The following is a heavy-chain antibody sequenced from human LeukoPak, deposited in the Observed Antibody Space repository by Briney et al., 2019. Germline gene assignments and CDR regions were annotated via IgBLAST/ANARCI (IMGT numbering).Heavy chain of an antibody. J-gene: IGHJ4*02. Sequence: GGSLRLSCAASGFXFSTYAIHWVRQAPGKGLEWVTFISFDGGSKYYAASVKGRFTISRDNSKNTLYLQMNSLRAEDTAVYYCARDRSSYEFYFDYWGQGTLVTVSS. CDR1: GFXFSTYA. CDR3: ARDRSSYEFYFDY. D-gene: IGHD5-12*01. CDR2: ISFDGGSK. V-gene: IGHV3-30-3*01.